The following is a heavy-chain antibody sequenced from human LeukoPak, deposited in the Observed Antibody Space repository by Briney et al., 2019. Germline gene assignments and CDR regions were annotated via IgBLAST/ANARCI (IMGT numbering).Heavy chain of an antibody. J-gene: IGHJ4*02. D-gene: IGHD6-13*01. Sequence: PGGSLRLSCAASGFTFSSYAMSWVRQAPGKGLEWVSTISSSGDTTYYADSVKSRFTISRDNSKTTLYGQMNSLRVEDTAIYYCAKGDRVAAAAMVDYWGQGTLVTVSS. V-gene: IGHV3-23*01. CDR3: AKGDRVAAAAMVDY. CDR1: GFTFSSYA. CDR2: ISSSGDTT.